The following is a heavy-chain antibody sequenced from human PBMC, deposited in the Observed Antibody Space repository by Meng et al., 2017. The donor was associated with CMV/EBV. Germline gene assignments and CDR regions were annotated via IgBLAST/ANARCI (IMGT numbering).Heavy chain of an antibody. V-gene: IGHV4-31*03. D-gene: IGHD3-16*01. J-gene: IGHJ4*02. CDR1: DGSINGIANY. CDR2: ISYSGDT. Sequence: CIVSDGSINGIANYWTWIRQYPGKGLEWLGFISYSGDTYYNPSLKSRLIISLDLSQNHFSLNLSSVTAADTALYYCARGPGGYYFDYWGQGTLVTVSS. CDR3: ARGPGGYYFDY.